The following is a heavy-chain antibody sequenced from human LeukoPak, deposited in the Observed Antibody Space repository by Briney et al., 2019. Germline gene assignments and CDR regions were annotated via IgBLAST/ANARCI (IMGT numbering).Heavy chain of an antibody. CDR2: IYYSGST. CDR3: ARGTNYDCWSGYYHNWFDP. CDR1: GGSISSYY. V-gene: IGHV4-59*01. D-gene: IGHD3-3*01. J-gene: IGHJ5*02. Sequence: SETLSLTCTVSGGSISSYYLSWIRQAPGKGLEWIGYIYYSGSTNYNPSPKSRVTISVDPSKNQFSLKLSSVTAADTAVYYCARGTNYDCWSGYYHNWFDPWGQGTLVAVSS.